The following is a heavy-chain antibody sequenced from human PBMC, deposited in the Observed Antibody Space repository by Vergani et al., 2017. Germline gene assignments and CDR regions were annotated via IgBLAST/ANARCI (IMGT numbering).Heavy chain of an antibody. CDR2: ISSSSSTI. Sequence: EVQLVESGGGLVQPGRSLRLSCAASGFTFDDYAMHWVRQAPGKGLEWVSYISSSSSTIYYADSVKGRFTISRDNAKNSLYLQMNSLRAEDTAVYYCAIINNVVAALFDYWGQGTLVTVSS. CDR3: AIINNVVAALFDY. V-gene: IGHV3-48*01. J-gene: IGHJ4*02. D-gene: IGHD2-15*01. CDR1: GFTFDDYA.